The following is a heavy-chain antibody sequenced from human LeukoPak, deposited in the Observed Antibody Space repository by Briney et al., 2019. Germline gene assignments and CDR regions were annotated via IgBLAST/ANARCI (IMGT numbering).Heavy chain of an antibody. CDR3: AKKVGGVYVMDV. CDR1: GLTFSTYA. D-gene: IGHD3-16*01. J-gene: IGHJ6*02. Sequence: GGSLRLSCAASGLTFSTYAMSWVRQAPGKGLEWVSTLSGSGDSTYYADSVKGRFTLSRDNSKNTLFLQMNSLRAEDTAVYYCAKKVGGVYVMDVWGQGTTVTVSS. CDR2: LSGSGDST. V-gene: IGHV3-23*01.